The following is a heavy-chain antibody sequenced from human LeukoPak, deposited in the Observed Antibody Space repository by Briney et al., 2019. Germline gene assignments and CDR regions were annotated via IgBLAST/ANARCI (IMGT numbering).Heavy chain of an antibody. J-gene: IGHJ3*02. V-gene: IGHV4-30-4*08. D-gene: IGHD2-2*01. CDR1: GGSISSGDYY. CDR3: ARDCSSTSDVDAFDI. Sequence: SETLSLTCTVSGGSISSGDYYWSWIRQPPGKGLEWIGYIYYSGSTYYNPSLKSRVTISVDTSKNQLSLKLSSVTAADTAVYYCARDCSSTSDVDAFDIWGRGTMVTVSS. CDR2: IYYSGST.